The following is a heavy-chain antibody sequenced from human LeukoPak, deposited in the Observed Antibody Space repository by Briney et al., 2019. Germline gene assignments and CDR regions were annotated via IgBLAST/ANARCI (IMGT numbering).Heavy chain of an antibody. Sequence: SETLSLTCTVSAGSISSGSYYWSWIRQPAGKGLEWIGRIYTSGSTNYNPSLKSRVTISVDTSKNQFSLKLSSVTAADTAVYYCARDFGYAFDIWGQGTMVTVSS. V-gene: IGHV4-61*02. D-gene: IGHD3-16*01. CDR1: AGSISSGSYY. J-gene: IGHJ3*02. CDR3: ARDFGYAFDI. CDR2: IYTSGST.